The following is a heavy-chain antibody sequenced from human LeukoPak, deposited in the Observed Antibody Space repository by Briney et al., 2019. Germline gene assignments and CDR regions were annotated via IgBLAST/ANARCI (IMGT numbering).Heavy chain of an antibody. D-gene: IGHD3-16*02. CDR2: IYNEGTT. J-gene: IGHJ4*02. CDR1: GFTVSSNY. V-gene: IGHV3-66*01. Sequence: GGSLRLSCAASGFTVSSNYMNWVRQAPGKGLEWVSIIYNEGTTYYADSVRGRFTISRDDSKNTKYLQMNSLRAEDTAIYYCARDSFHTYWGQGTLVTVSS. CDR3: ARDSFHTY.